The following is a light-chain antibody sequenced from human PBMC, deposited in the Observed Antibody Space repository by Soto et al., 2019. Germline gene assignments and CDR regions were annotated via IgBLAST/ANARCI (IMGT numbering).Light chain of an antibody. V-gene: IGLV2-14*01. J-gene: IGLJ1*01. CDR2: EVN. CDR1: SSDVGGYNY. CDR3: SSFTSSSTDV. Sequence: QSALTQPASVSGSPGQSITISCTGTSSDVGGYNYVSWYQQHPGKAPKLMIYEVNTRPSGVSNRFSGSKSGNTASLTISGLQAEDEADYYCSSFTSSSTDVFGTGTKLTVL.